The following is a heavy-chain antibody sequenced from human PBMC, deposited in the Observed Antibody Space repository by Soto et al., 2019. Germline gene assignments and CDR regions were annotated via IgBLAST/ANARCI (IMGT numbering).Heavy chain of an antibody. D-gene: IGHD2-2*01. CDR3: AKSRGGSTSRTIAY. V-gene: IGHV3-23*01. CDR1: GFTFTSYG. J-gene: IGHJ4*02. CDR2: ISNDGEST. Sequence: GWSLRLACAASGFTFTSYGMSWVRQAPGKGLEWVSSISNDGESTYYIDSVKGRFTISRDNSKNTLYLQMNSLRAEDTAVHYCAKSRGGSTSRTIAYWGQGTLVTVSS.